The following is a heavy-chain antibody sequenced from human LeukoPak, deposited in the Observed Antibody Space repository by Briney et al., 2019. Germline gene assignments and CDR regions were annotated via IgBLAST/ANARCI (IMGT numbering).Heavy chain of an antibody. D-gene: IGHD3-10*01. V-gene: IGHV3-74*01. J-gene: IGHJ3*02. CDR3: AREVLNAFDI. CDR1: GFTFRNHW. CDR2: INSDGSNT. Sequence: GGSLRLSCAASGFTFRNHWMHWVRQAPGKGLMWVSRINSDGSNTRYADSVKGRFTISRDNAKNTLYLQMNSLRAEDTAVYYCAREVLNAFDIWGQGTLVTVSS.